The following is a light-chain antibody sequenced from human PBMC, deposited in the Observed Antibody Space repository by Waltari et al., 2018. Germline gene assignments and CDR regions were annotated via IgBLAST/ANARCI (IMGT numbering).Light chain of an antibody. J-gene: IGKJ1*01. CDR3: LQYNGYPWT. Sequence: DIQMTQSPSTLSASVGDRVTITCPASQDIRNDLGWYQQQPGKAPKRLIYAASSLQSGVPSRFSGSGSGTEFTLTISSLQPEDFASYYCLQYNGYPWTFGQGTKVEIK. CDR2: AAS. V-gene: IGKV1-17*01. CDR1: QDIRND.